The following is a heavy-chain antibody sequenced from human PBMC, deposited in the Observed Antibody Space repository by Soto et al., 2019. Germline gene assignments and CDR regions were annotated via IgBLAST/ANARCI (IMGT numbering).Heavy chain of an antibody. V-gene: IGHV4-59*01. J-gene: IGHJ5*01. CDR1: GGSFSNDY. CDR2: IFHTGIT. Sequence: QVQLQESGPGLVKPSETLSLSCFISGGSFSNDYWTWIRQSPGKGLEWIGYIFHTGITDYNPSVKSRVTISIDKPRNLFSLNLTSVTAADTAVYYCARDRYFYDSRGYYRTLDSWGQGTLVTVSS. D-gene: IGHD3-22*01. CDR3: ARDRYFYDSRGYYRTLDS.